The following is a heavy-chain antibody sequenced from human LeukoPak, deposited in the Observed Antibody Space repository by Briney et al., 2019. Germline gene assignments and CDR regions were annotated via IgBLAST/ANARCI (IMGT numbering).Heavy chain of an antibody. CDR3: ARHIYYYDSSGPYYYYYYMDV. V-gene: IGHV5-51*01. D-gene: IGHD3-22*01. CDR1: GSSFTSYW. J-gene: IGHJ6*03. CDR2: IYPGDSDT. Sequence: GESLQISCQGSGSSFTSYWIGWVRQMPGKGLEWMGIIYPGDSDTRYSPSFQGQVTISADKSISTAYLQWSSLKASDTAMYYCARHIYYYDSSGPYYYYYYMDVWGKGTTVTISS.